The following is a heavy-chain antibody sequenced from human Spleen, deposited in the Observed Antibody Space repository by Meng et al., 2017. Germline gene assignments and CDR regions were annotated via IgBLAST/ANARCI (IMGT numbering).Heavy chain of an antibody. J-gene: IGHJ4*02. V-gene: IGHV3-49*03. CDR2: IRSKAYGGTT. D-gene: IGHD3-22*01. CDR3: TRDRQYYYDSSGSRY. Sequence: GESLKISCAASGFTFSNYAMSWFRQAPGKGLEWVGFIRSKAYGGTTEYAASVKGRFTISRDDSKSIAYLQMNSMKTEDTAVYYCTRDRQYYYDSSGSRYWGQGTLVTVSS. CDR1: GFTFSNYA.